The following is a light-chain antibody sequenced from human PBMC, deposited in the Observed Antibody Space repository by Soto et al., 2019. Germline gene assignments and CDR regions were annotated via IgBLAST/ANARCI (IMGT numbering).Light chain of an antibody. CDR2: DAS. J-gene: IGKJ1*01. CDR1: QSISSW. CDR3: QQYNSYSQT. V-gene: IGKV1-5*01. Sequence: DIQMTQSPSTLSASVGDRVTITCRASQSISSWLAWYQQKPGKAPKLLIYDASSLESGVPSRFSCSGSGTEFTLAISSLQPCDFATYNYQQYNSYSQTFGQGTKVDIK.